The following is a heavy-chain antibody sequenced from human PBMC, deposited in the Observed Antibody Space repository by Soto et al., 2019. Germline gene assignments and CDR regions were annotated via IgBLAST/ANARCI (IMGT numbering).Heavy chain of an antibody. D-gene: IGHD4-4*01. CDR2: IYHSGAA. V-gene: IGHV4-30-2*01. Sequence: PSETLSLTCAVSGGSISSGDYSWSWIRQPPGKGLEWIGYIYHSGAAYSSPSLKSRVTISLYRSKNQFSLKLSSVTAADTAVYYCARYDYRKDFDYWGQGMLVTVSS. J-gene: IGHJ4*02. CDR3: ARYDYRKDFDY. CDR1: GGSISSGDYS.